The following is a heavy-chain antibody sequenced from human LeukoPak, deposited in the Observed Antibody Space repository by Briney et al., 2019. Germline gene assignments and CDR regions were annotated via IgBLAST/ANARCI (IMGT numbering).Heavy chain of an antibody. D-gene: IGHD1-26*01. CDR3: ARASGSYPN. V-gene: IGHV3-74*03. CDR2: ISNNGITT. CDR1: GFTFSNFW. J-gene: IGHJ4*02. Sequence: GGSLRLSCVGSGFTFSNFWMHWVRQAPGKGPVWVSRISNNGITTTDADSVRGRFTISRDNAKNTLYLQMNSLRAEDTAVYYCARASGSYPNWGQGTLVTVSS.